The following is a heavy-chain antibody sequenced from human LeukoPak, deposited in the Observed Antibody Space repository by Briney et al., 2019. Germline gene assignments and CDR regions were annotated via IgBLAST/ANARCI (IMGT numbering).Heavy chain of an antibody. D-gene: IGHD3-3*01. J-gene: IGHJ4*02. CDR3: ARAPNTVFGVADFDY. Sequence: GGSLRLSCAASGFNFKNYWMSWVRQAPGKGLEWVANIEHDGSQKYNVQSVRGRFTISRDNTRSSLYLQMNSLRAEDTAIYYCARAPNTVFGVADFDYWGQGALVTVSS. CDR2: IEHDGSQK. CDR1: GFNFKNYW. V-gene: IGHV3-7*05.